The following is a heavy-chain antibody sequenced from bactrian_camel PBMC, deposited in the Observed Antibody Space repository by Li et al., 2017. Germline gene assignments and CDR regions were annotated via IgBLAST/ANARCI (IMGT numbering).Heavy chain of an antibody. CDR1: GSIYGDAC. D-gene: IGHD6*01. V-gene: IGHV3S63*01. J-gene: IGHJ4*01. CDR3: AEGRGSRGEHCYSLNY. Sequence: QVQLVESGGGSVQAGGSLRLSCGASGSIYGDACVGWLRQAPGKEREGVARIWSSGGSPYYTDSVKGRFTISQDSARNTVYLQMNNLQPEDTATYYCAEGRGSRGEHCYSLNYWGQGTQVTV. CDR2: IWSSGGSP.